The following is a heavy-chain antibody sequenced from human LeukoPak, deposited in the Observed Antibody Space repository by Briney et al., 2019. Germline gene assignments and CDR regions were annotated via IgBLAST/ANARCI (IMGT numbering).Heavy chain of an antibody. CDR3: ARAPGPYYDSSGSHSFDI. J-gene: IGHJ3*02. D-gene: IGHD3-22*01. V-gene: IGHV1-69*13. CDR2: IILIFGTA. CDR1: GGTFSSYA. Sequence: SVKVSCKASGGTFSSYAISWVRQAPGQGLEWMGGIILIFGTANYAQKFQGRVTITADESTSTAYMELSSLRSEDTAVYYCARAPGPYYDSSGSHSFDIWGQGTMVTVSS.